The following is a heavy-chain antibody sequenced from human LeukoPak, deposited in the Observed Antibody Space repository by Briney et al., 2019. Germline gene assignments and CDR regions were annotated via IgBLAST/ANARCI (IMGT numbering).Heavy chain of an antibody. CDR1: GGSFSGYY. CDR3: ARGPITMVRGALRYYYGMDV. V-gene: IGHV4-34*01. Sequence: SETLSLTCAVYGGSFSGYYWSWIRQHPGKGLEWIGEINHSGSTNYNPSLKSRVTISVDTSKNQFSLKLSSVTAADTAVYYCARGPITMVRGALRYYYGMDVWGKGTTVTVSS. D-gene: IGHD3-10*01. CDR2: INHSGST. J-gene: IGHJ6*04.